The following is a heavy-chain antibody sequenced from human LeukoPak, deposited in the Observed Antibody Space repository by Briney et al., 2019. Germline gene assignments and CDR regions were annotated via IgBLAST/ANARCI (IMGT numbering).Heavy chain of an antibody. V-gene: IGHV4-39*07. CDR2: IYYSGST. CDR1: GGSISGSSYY. CDR3: ARTRSYYMDV. Sequence: SETLSLTCTVSGGSISGSSYYWGWIRQPPGKGLEWIGSIYYSGSTYYNPSLKSRVTMSVDTSKNQFSLTLSSVTAADTAVYYCARTRSYYMDVWAKGTTVTVSS. D-gene: IGHD6-19*01. J-gene: IGHJ6*03.